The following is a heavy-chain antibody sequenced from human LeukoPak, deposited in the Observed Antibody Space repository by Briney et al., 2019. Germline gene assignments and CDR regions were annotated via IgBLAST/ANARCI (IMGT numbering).Heavy chain of an antibody. Sequence: GRSLRLSCAASGFTFSSYGMHWVRQAPGKGLEWVAVISYDGSNKYYADSVKGRFIISRDNSKNTLYLQMNSLRAEDTAVYYCAKEVWDYYDSSGYDLFDYWGQGTLVTVSS. CDR1: GFTFSSYG. J-gene: IGHJ4*02. CDR2: ISYDGSNK. CDR3: AKEVWDYYDSSGYDLFDY. D-gene: IGHD3-22*01. V-gene: IGHV3-30*18.